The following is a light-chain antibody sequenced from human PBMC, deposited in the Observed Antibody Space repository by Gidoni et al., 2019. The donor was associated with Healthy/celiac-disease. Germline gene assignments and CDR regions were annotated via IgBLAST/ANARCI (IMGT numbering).Light chain of an antibody. CDR3: QQYNNWPQT. V-gene: IGKV3-15*01. J-gene: IGKJ1*01. CDR2: GAS. Sequence: EIVMTQSPATLSVSPGERATLSRSASQSVSSNLAWYQQKPGQAPRLLIYGASTRATGIPARFSGSGSGTEFTLTISSLQSEDFAVYYCQQYNNWPQTFGQGTKVEIK. CDR1: QSVSSN.